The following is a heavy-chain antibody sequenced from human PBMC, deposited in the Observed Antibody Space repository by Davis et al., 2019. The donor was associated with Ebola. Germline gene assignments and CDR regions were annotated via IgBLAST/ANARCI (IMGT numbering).Heavy chain of an antibody. V-gene: IGHV3-23*01. CDR1: GFTFSSYA. CDR3: AKDFLRFLEWHRWYYGMDV. J-gene: IGHJ6*02. D-gene: IGHD3-3*01. CDR2: ISGSGGST. Sequence: GESLKISCAASGFTFSSYAMSWVRQAPGKGLEWVSAISGSGGSTYYADSVKGRFTISRDNSKNTLYLQMNSLRAEDTAVYYCAKDFLRFLEWHRWYYGMDVWGQGTTVTVSS.